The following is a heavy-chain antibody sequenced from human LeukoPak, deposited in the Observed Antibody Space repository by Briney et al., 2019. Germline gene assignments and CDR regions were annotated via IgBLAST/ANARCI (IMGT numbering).Heavy chain of an antibody. V-gene: IGHV1-18*01. CDR3: ARAPLSYGRPFEF. CDR1: GYTFSSYD. CDR2: ISAYSGHT. J-gene: IGHJ4*02. D-gene: IGHD3-10*01. Sequence: ASVKVSCKASGYTFSSYDITWVRQAPGQGLECMGWISAYSGHTNYSQTLQGRVTMTTDTSTSTAYMELRSLTSDDTAVYYCARAPLSYGRPFEFWGQGTLVSVSS.